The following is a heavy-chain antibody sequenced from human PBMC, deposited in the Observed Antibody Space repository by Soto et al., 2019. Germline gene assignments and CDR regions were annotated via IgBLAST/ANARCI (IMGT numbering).Heavy chain of an antibody. J-gene: IGHJ4*02. D-gene: IGHD3-10*01. V-gene: IGHV3-64D*08. CDR3: VNEGTILWLGGECYFDY. CDR1: VVTFNSYA. CDR2: ISSNGGST. Sequence: GGSLRLGCSASVVTFNSYAMHWARQAPGKGLEYVSAISSNGGSTYYADSVKGRFTISRDNSKNTLYLQMSSLRAEDTAVYYCVNEGTILWLGGECYFDYWGQGTLVTVSS.